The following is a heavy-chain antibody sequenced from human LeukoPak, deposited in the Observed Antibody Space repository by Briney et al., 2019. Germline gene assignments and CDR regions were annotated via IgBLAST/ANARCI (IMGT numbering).Heavy chain of an antibody. CDR1: GGSITSSSYY. V-gene: IGHV4-39*07. J-gene: IGHJ5*02. CDR2: IYYSGNT. Sequence: SETLSLTCTVSGGSITSSSYYWGWIRQPPGKGLEWIGSIYYSGNTYYNPSLKSRVTISVDTSKNQFSLRLSSVTAADTAVYYCARHGGQDSSTVGLFFDPWGQGTLVTVSS. D-gene: IGHD3-16*01. CDR3: ARHGGQDSSTVGLFFDP.